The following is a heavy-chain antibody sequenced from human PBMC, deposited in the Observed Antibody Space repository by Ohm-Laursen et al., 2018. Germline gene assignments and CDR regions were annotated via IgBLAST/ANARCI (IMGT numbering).Heavy chain of an antibody. J-gene: IGHJ4*02. Sequence: GASVSPSRPLSASSFNHYGISCARLPAGEGLGWLVLISTYVGKTQFGQKFQGRVTMNTDMSTSTASMELSSLRSDDTAVYYCARDWGLYGERTMVRADHWGQGTLVTVSS. V-gene: IGHV1-18*01. CDR3: ARDWGLYGERTMVRADH. CDR2: ISTYVGKT. CDR1: ASSFNHYG. D-gene: IGHD3-10*01.